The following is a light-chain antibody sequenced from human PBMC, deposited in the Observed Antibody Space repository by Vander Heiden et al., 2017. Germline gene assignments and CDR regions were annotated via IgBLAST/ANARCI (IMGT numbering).Light chain of an antibody. V-gene: IGKV1-9*01. CDR1: QGISSY. CDR3: QQLNSYF. Sequence: IQLTQFPSSLSASVGDRVTITCRASQGISSYLAWYQQKPGKAPKLLIYAASTWQSGVPSRFSGSGSGTDFTLTISSLQPEDFATYYCQQLNSYFFGPGTKVDIK. CDR2: AAS. J-gene: IGKJ3*01.